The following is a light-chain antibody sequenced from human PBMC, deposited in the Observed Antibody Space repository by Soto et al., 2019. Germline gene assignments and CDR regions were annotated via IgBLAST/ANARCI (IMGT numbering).Light chain of an antibody. J-gene: IGLJ1*01. CDR3: CSXAGSSYV. CDR1: SSDVGSYNL. Sequence: QSALTQPASVSGSPGQSITISCTGTSSDVGSYNLVSWYQQHPGKAPKVMIYEGSKRPSGVSNRFSGSKSGNTASLTISELQAEDEADYYCCSXAGSSYVFGTGTKVTVL. V-gene: IGLV2-23*01. CDR2: EGS.